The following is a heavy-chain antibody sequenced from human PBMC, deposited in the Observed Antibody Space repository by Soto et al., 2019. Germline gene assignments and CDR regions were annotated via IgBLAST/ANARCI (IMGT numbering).Heavy chain of an antibody. V-gene: IGHV3-7*01. CDR3: ARDDGLRTVDY. CDR2: INPDGRET. Sequence: GGSLRLSCAASGFTVSSNYMSWVRQAPGKGLEWVAKINPDGRETYYVDSVKGRFTISRDNAKNLLYLQMSSLRVEDTALFYCARDDGLRTVDYWGQGTLVTVSS. CDR1: GFTVSSNY. J-gene: IGHJ4*02.